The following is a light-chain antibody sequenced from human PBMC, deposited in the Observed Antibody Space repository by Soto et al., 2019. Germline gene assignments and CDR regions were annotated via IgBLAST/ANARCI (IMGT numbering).Light chain of an antibody. CDR3: MQALQTGWT. CDR2: LGS. V-gene: IGKV2-28*01. Sequence: DIVMTQSPLSLPVTPGEPASISCRSSQSLLHSNGFNYLDWYLQKPGQSPQLLIYLGSTRASGVPDRFSGSGSGTEFTLKISRVEAEDVGVYYCMQALQTGWTFGQGTKVDIK. J-gene: IGKJ1*01. CDR1: QSLLHSNGFNY.